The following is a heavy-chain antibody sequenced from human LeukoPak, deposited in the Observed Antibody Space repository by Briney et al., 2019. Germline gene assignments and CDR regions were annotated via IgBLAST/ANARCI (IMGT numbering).Heavy chain of an antibody. CDR3: ARARRVQVIPVAESAEYFEH. J-gene: IGHJ1*01. D-gene: IGHD2-2*01. CDR1: GYPFTSFG. CDR2: ISPYNGNA. V-gene: IGHV1-18*01. Sequence: ASVKVSCKTSGYPFTSFGVSWVRQAPGQGPEWMGWISPYNGNANFAQRFQGRLTLTTDTSTSTVYMELRSLRSDDTAVYFCARARRVQVIPVAESAEYFEHWGQGTLVTVSS.